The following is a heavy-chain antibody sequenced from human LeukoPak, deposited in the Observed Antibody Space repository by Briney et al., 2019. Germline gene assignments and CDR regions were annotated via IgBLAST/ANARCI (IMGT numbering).Heavy chain of an antibody. V-gene: IGHV3-48*01. J-gene: IGHJ4*02. CDR3: ARGTQRIAAAWN. D-gene: IGHD6-6*01. CDR2: ISSSSTK. CDR1: GFTFSSYS. Sequence: GGSLRLSCAASGFTFSSYSMNWVRQAPGKGLEWISYISSSSTKKYADSVKGRFTISRDNAKNSLYLQMNSLRAEDTAVYYCARGTQRIAAAWNWGQGTLVTVSS.